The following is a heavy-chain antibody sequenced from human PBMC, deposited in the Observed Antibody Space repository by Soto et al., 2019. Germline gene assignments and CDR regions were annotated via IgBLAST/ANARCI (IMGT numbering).Heavy chain of an antibody. V-gene: IGHV3-33*01. J-gene: IGHJ4*02. CDR2: IWYDGDNE. Sequence: QVQLVESGGGVVQPGTSLRLSCAASGFTFSNQGMHWVRQAPGKGLEWVAVIWYDGDNENYADSVRGRFTISRDNSKNMLYLQMSSLRAEDTAVYYCGRDGERGIDYWGQGALVTVSS. D-gene: IGHD7-27*01. CDR3: GRDGERGIDY. CDR1: GFTFSNQG.